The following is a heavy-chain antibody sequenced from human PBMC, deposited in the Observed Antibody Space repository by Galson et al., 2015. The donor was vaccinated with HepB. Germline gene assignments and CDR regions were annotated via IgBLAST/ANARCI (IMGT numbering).Heavy chain of an antibody. V-gene: IGHV3-48*01. J-gene: IGHJ4*02. CDR2: ISSSSSTI. CDR3: ARVRGMIPELVDY. CDR1: GFTFSSYS. Sequence: SLRLSCAASGFTFSSYSMNWVRQAPGKGLEWVSYISSSSSTIYYADSVKGRFTISRDNAKNSLYLQMNSLRAEDTAVYYCARVRGMIPELVDYWGQGTLVTVSS. D-gene: IGHD2-15*01.